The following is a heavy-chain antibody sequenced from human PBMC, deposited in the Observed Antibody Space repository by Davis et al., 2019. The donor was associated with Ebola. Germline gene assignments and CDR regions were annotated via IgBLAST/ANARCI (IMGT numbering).Heavy chain of an antibody. CDR1: GYTFTGYY. J-gene: IGHJ6*03. V-gene: IGHV1-46*01. D-gene: IGHD2-2*01. Sequence: ASVKVSCKASGYTFTGYYMHWVRQAPGQGLEWMGIINPSGGSTSYAQKFQGRVTMTRDTSTSTVYMELSSLRSEDTAVYYCARVGCSSTSCHVGYYYYYMDVWGKGTTVTVSS. CDR3: ARVGCSSTSCHVGYYYYYMDV. CDR2: INPSGGST.